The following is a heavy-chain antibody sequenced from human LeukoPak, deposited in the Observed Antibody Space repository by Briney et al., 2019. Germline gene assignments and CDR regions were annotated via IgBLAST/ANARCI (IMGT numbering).Heavy chain of an antibody. CDR3: AGTIFGVADDAFDI. J-gene: IGHJ3*02. CDR2: IYSSGST. D-gene: IGHD3-3*01. V-gene: IGHV4-4*07. Sequence: PSETLSLTCTVSGGSISSYYWSWIRQPAGKGLEWIGRIYSSGSTNYNPSLKSRVTISVDRSKNQFSLKLSSVTAADTAVYYCAGTIFGVADDAFDIWGQGTMVTVSS. CDR1: GGSISSYY.